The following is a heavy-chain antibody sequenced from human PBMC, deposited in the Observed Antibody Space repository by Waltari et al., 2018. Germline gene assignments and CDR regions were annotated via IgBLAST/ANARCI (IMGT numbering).Heavy chain of an antibody. Sequence: EVQLLESGGGLVQPGGSLRLSCAASGFTFSSYAMSWVRQAPGKGLECVSVIYSGGSTYYADSVKGRFTISRDNSKNTLYLQMNSLRAEDTAVYYCAGASDAFDIWGQGTMVTVSS. CDR3: AGASDAFDI. CDR2: IYSGGST. J-gene: IGHJ3*02. V-gene: IGHV3-23*03. D-gene: IGHD3-16*01. CDR1: GFTFSSYA.